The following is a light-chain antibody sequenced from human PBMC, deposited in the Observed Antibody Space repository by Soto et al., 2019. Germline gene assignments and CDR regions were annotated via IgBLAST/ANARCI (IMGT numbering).Light chain of an antibody. CDR3: QQLNSVTST. V-gene: IGKV1-5*01. CDR1: ELLXNR. J-gene: IGKJ5*01. Sequence: IQMTQSPSTLSASAGDSVTITCRASELLXNRFAWFQQKPGKAPKLLXSSASNLESGVPSRFSGFRSGTEFTLTISSLQPDDFANYYFQQLNSVTSTFGQGTRLDIK. CDR2: SAS.